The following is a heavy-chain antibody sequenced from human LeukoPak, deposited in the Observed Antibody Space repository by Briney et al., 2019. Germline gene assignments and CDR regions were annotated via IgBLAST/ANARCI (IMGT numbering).Heavy chain of an antibody. D-gene: IGHD3-16*01. Sequence: GGSLRLSCAASGFTFSSYGMHWVRQAPGKGLEWVSYISSSGSTIYYADSVKGRFTISRDNAKNSLYLQMNSLRAEDTAVYYCARGGGQDHRHDDAFDIWGQGTMVTVSS. CDR1: GFTFSSYG. J-gene: IGHJ3*02. CDR2: ISSSGSTI. V-gene: IGHV3-48*04. CDR3: ARGGGQDHRHDDAFDI.